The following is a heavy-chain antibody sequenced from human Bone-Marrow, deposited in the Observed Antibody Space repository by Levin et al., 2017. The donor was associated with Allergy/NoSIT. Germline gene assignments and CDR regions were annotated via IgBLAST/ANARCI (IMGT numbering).Heavy chain of an antibody. J-gene: IGHJ3*02. V-gene: IGHV3-15*01. CDR3: TTDGLTVIHDALDM. D-gene: IGHD4-17*01. CDR2: IKSKTDGGTV. Sequence: TAGGSLRLSCAASGFNFNNAWMSWVRQAPGKGLEWVGRIKSKTDGGTVDHAAPVKGRFTISRDDSTNTLYLQMTSLETEDTGVYYCTTDGLTVIHDALDMWGQGTLVTVSS. CDR1: GFNFNNAW.